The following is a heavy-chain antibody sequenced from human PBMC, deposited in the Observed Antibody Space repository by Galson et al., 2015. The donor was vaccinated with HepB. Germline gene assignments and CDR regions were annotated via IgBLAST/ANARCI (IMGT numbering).Heavy chain of an antibody. CDR1: GFTFSSYA. V-gene: IGHV3-30*04. Sequence: SLRLSCAASGFTFSSYAMHWVRQAPGKGLEWVAVISYDGSNKYYADSVKGRFTISRDNSKNTLYLQMNSLRAEDTAVYYCARDFIAAAGCFDYWGQGTLVTVSS. D-gene: IGHD6-13*01. CDR3: ARDFIAAAGCFDY. CDR2: ISYDGSNK. J-gene: IGHJ4*02.